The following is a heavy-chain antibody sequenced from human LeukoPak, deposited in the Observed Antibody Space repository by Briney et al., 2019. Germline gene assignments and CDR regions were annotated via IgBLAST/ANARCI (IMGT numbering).Heavy chain of an antibody. V-gene: IGHV1-69*06. CDR2: IIPIFGTA. CDR1: GYTFTSYD. J-gene: IGHJ5*02. CDR3: ARVGCSGGSCYYWFDP. D-gene: IGHD2-15*01. Sequence: SVKVSCKASGYTFTSYDINWVRQATGQGLEWMGGIIPIFGTANYAQKFQGRVTITADKSTSTAYMELSSLRSEDTAVYYCARVGCSGGSCYYWFDPWGQGTLVTVSS.